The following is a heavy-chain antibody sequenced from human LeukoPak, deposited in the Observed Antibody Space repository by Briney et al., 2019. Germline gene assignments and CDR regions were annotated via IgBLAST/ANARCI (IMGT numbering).Heavy chain of an antibody. D-gene: IGHD1-1*01. CDR3: ARNGGHNQEH. V-gene: IGHV4-4*02. CDR2: FSHSGIT. J-gene: IGHJ4*02. Sequence: SETLSLTCDVSGASISRGSWWSWVRQPPGKGLEWIGEFSHSGITNFNPSLKSRVTISVDKSRNQFSLNLISVTAADTAVYFCARNGGHNQEHWGQGTQVTVSS. CDR1: GASISRGSW.